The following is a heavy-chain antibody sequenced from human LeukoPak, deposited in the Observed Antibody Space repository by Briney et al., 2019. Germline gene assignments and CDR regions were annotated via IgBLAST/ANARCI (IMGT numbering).Heavy chain of an antibody. CDR3: EGGIFGESGRGDY. V-gene: IGHV1-69*04. D-gene: IGHD3-10*01. J-gene: IGHJ4*02. Sequence: SVKVSCKASGGTFSSYAISWVRQAPGQGLEWMGRIIPILGIANYAQKFQGRVTITADKSTSTAYMELSSLRSEDTAVYYCEGGIFGESGRGDYWGQGTLVTVSS. CDR2: IIPILGIA. CDR1: GGTFSSYA.